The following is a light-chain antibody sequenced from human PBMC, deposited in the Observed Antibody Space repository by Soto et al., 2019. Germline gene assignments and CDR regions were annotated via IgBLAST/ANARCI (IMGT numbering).Light chain of an antibody. CDR1: QTVSRN. Sequence: EVVMTQSPAPLSVSPGERATLSCMASQTVSRNLAWYQQRPGQAPRLLIYDISNRATGVPARFSGSGSETELTLTIRSLQSEDFAVYFCQQYNNWPSFGQGTRLEIK. CDR3: QQYNNWPS. J-gene: IGKJ5*01. CDR2: DIS. V-gene: IGKV3-15*01.